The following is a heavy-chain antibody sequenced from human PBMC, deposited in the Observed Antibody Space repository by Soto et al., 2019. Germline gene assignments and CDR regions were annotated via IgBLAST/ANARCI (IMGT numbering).Heavy chain of an antibody. CDR2: IYYSGST. Sequence: LSLTCTVSGGSISSYYWSWIRQPPGKGLEWIGYIYYSGSTNYNPSLKSRVTISVDTSKNQFSLKLSSVTAADTAVYYCARGYCSSTSCYPSDWYFDLWGRGTLVTVSS. V-gene: IGHV4-59*01. CDR1: GGSISSYY. J-gene: IGHJ2*01. D-gene: IGHD2-2*01. CDR3: ARGYCSSTSCYPSDWYFDL.